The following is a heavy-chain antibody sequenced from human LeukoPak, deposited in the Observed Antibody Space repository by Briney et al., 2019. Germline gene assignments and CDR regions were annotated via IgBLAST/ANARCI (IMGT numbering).Heavy chain of an antibody. CDR2: VHYSGST. J-gene: IGHJ4*02. CDR1: GGXISGYY. Sequence: SETLSLTCTVSGGXISGYYCNWIRQPPGKGLEWIGYVHYSGSTNYNPSVNSRVTISVETSKNQFSLRLNSVTAADTAVYYCARGYDSKSTYFDYWGQGTLVTVSS. CDR3: ARGYDSKSTYFDY. V-gene: IGHV4-59*01. D-gene: IGHD5-12*01.